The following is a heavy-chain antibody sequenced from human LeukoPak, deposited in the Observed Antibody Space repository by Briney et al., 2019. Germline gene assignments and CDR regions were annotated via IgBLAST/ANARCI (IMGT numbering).Heavy chain of an antibody. CDR3: AREGGGWYLDAFDI. V-gene: IGHV3-48*03. CDR1: GFTLSSYE. J-gene: IGHJ3*02. CDR2: ISSSAGTI. D-gene: IGHD6-19*01. Sequence: GGSLRLSCAASGFTLSSYEMNWVRQAPGKGLEWVSYISSSAGTIYYADSVKGRFTISRDNAKNSQYLQMNSLRAEDTAVYYCAREGGGWYLDAFDIWGQGTVVTVSS.